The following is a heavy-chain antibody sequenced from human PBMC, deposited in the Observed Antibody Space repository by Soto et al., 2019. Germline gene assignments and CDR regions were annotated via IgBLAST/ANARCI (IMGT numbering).Heavy chain of an antibody. V-gene: IGHV3-7*05. CDR3: ARTVQLWFPGWFDP. CDR1: GFTFSSYW. Sequence: GGSLRLSCAASGFTFSSYWMSWVRQAPGKGLEWVANIKQDGSEKYYVDSVKGRFTISRDNAKNSLYLQMNSLRAEDTAVYYCARTVQLWFPGWFDPWGQGTLVTVSS. D-gene: IGHD5-18*01. CDR2: IKQDGSEK. J-gene: IGHJ5*02.